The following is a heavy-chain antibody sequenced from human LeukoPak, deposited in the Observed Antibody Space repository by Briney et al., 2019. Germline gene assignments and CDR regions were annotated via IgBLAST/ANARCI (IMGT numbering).Heavy chain of an antibody. CDR2: INPNSGGT. V-gene: IGHV1-2*02. Sequence: ASVKVSCKASGYTFTGYYMHWVRQAPGQGLEWMGWINPNSGGTNYAQKFQGRVTMTRDTSISTAYMELSRLRPDDTAVYYCARLRVVVAATPVGFGGWFDPWGQGTLVTVSS. CDR1: GYTFTGYY. J-gene: IGHJ5*02. CDR3: ARLRVVVAATPVGFGGWFDP. D-gene: IGHD2-15*01.